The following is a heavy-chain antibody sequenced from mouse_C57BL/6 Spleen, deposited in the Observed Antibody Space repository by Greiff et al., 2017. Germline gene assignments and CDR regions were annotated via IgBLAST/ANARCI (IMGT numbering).Heavy chain of an antibody. V-gene: IGHV1-53*01. Sequence: QVQLQQSGPELVKPGASVKLSCKASGYTFTSYWMHWVKQRPGQGLEWIGNINPSNGGNKYNEKFKSKATLTVDKSSSTAYMPLSSLTSDDSAVYFCARSAIYCPVHYFDDWGQGTTRTVSS. CDR3: ARSAIYCPVHYFDD. D-gene: IGHD1-2*01. CDR2: INPSNGGN. CDR1: GYTFTSYW. J-gene: IGHJ2*01.